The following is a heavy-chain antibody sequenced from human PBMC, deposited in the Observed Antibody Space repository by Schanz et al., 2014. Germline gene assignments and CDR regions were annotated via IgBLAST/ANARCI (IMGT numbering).Heavy chain of an antibody. CDR1: GFTVNTHY. CDR2: MYINSGST. V-gene: IGHV3-53*01. Sequence: EVQLVESGGGLIQPGGSLRLSCAVSGFTVNTHYMSWVRQAPGKGLDWISSMYINSGSTQYADSVKGRFIISRDSSKNTLFLQMNILRAEDTAVYFCARDGGRDGYNLAFDAWGQWTLVTVS. J-gene: IGHJ3*01. D-gene: IGHD5-12*01. CDR3: ARDGGRDGYNLAFDA.